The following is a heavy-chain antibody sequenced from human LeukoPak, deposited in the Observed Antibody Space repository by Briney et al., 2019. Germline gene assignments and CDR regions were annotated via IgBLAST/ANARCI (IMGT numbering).Heavy chain of an antibody. CDR3: ARDNPYEGYFDY. V-gene: IGHV3-7*01. D-gene: IGHD1-14*01. J-gene: IGHJ4*02. CDR2: IRQDGSET. Sequence: GGSLRLSCGASGFTFRSYWMSWVRQAPGKGLEWVANIRQDGSETYYVDSVKGRFAISRDNAQNSLYLQMNSLRAEDTAVYFCARDNPYEGYFDYWGQGTLVTVSS. CDR1: GFTFRSYW.